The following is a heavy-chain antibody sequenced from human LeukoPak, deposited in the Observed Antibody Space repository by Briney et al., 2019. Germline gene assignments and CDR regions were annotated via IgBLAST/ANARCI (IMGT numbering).Heavy chain of an antibody. V-gene: IGHV3-53*01. Sequence: GGSLRLSCAASGFTVSSSYMSWVRQAPGKGLEWVSVIYSGGNTYYADSVKGRFTISRDNSKNTLYLQMNSLRAEDTAVYYCASRYDILTGYYGMDVWGQGTTVTVSS. CDR2: IYSGGNT. CDR1: GFTVSSSY. CDR3: ASRYDILTGYYGMDV. J-gene: IGHJ6*02. D-gene: IGHD3-9*01.